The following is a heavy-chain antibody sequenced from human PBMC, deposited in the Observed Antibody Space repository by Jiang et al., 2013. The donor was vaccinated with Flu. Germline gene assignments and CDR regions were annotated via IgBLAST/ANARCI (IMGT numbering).Heavy chain of an antibody. CDR1: GGSFSGYY. CDR3: ARGLGYSSSSHYGMDV. CDR2: INHSGST. V-gene: IGHV4-34*01. D-gene: IGHD6-6*01. Sequence: LLKPSETLSLTCAVYGGSFSGYYWSWIRQPPGKGLEWIGEINHSGSTNYNPSLKSRVTISVDTSKNQFSLKLSSVTAADTAVYYCARGLGYSSSSHYGMDVWGQGTTVTVSS. J-gene: IGHJ6*02.